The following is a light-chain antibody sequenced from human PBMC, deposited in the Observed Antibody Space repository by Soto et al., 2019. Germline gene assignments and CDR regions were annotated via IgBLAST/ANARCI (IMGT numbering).Light chain of an antibody. Sequence: SYELTQPPSVSVAPGQTARITCGGNSIGSKSVHWYQQKPGQAPVLVVYDDGDRPSGIPERFSGSNSGNTATLTISGVEAGDEADYYCAAWDDSLMGVFGTGTKVTVL. J-gene: IGLJ1*01. CDR1: SIGSKS. CDR2: DDG. V-gene: IGLV3-21*02. CDR3: AAWDDSLMGV.